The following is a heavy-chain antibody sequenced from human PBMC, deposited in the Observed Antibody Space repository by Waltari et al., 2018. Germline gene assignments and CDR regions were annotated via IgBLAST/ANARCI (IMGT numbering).Heavy chain of an antibody. D-gene: IGHD6-19*01. CDR3: ASFASIAVAPI. CDR2: IYTSGST. CDR1: GGSISSGSYY. J-gene: IGHJ3*02. V-gene: IGHV4-61*09. Sequence: QVQLQESGPGLVKPSQTLSLTCTVSGGSISSGSYYWSWIRQPAGKGLEWIGYIYTSGSTNYNPSLKSRVTISVDTSKNQFSLKLSSVTAADTAVYYCASFASIAVAPIWGQGTMVTVSS.